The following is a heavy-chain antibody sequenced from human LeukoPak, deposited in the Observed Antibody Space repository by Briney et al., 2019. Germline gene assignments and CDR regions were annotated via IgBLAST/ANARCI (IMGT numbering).Heavy chain of an antibody. CDR1: GYTFTGYY. Sequence: ASVKVSCKASGYTFTGYYMHWVRQAPGQGLEWMGWINPNSGGTNYAQKFQGRVTMTEDTSTDTAYMELSSLRSEDTAVYYCATARYDILTGYLSDAFDIWGQGTMVTVSS. J-gene: IGHJ3*02. V-gene: IGHV1-2*02. CDR3: ATARYDILTGYLSDAFDI. CDR2: INPNSGGT. D-gene: IGHD3-9*01.